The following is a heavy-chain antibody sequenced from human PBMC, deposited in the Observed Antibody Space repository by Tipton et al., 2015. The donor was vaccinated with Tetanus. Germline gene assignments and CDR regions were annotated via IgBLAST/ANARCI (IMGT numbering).Heavy chain of an antibody. CDR1: GLAFSSYW. CDR2: MNSDGSST. Sequence: SLRLSCAASGLAFSSYWMHWVRQAPGKGLMWVSRMNSDGSSTIYADSVKGRFTISRDNAKNTLFLQMSSLRAEDTAVYYCARGRLGRDCGMDVWGQGTTVTVSS. J-gene: IGHJ6*02. CDR3: ARGRLGRDCGMDV. D-gene: IGHD7-27*01. V-gene: IGHV3-74*01.